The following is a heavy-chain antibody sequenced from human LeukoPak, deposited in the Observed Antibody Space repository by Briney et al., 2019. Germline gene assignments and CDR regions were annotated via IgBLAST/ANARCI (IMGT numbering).Heavy chain of an antibody. CDR3: ARESDIVGATRVAGRGRYYMDV. J-gene: IGHJ6*03. CDR1: GYTFTSYG. CDR2: ISAYNGNT. Sequence: ASVKVSCKASGYTFTSYGISWVRQAPGQGLEWMGWISAYNGNTNYAQKLQGRVTMTTDTSTSTAYMELRSLRSDDTAVYYCARESDIVGATRVAGRGRYYMDVWGKGTTVTVSS. D-gene: IGHD1-26*01. V-gene: IGHV1-18*01.